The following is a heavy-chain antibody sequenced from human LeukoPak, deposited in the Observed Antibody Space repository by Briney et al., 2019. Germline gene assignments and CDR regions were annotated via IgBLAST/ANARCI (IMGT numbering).Heavy chain of an antibody. CDR1: GYTFTSYA. CDR2: INAGNGNT. Sequence: ASVKVSCKASGYTFTSYAMLWVRQAPGQRLEWMGWINAGNGNTKYSQKFQGRVTITRDTSASTAYMELSSLRSEDTAVYYCARVGARWLPLVPYYWGQGTLVTVSS. CDR3: ARVGARWLPLVPYY. J-gene: IGHJ4*02. V-gene: IGHV1-3*01. D-gene: IGHD5-24*01.